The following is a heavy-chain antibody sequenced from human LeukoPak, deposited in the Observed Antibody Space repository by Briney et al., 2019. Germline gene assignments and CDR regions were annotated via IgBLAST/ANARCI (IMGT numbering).Heavy chain of an antibody. CDR1: GGSISSSTYC. Sequence: SETLSLTCTVSGGSISSSTYCWSWIRQPPGKGLEWIGSIYYSGSTYYNPSLKSRVTISLDTSRSHFSLKLSSVTAADTAVYYCARLPVVVVPAWFDPWGQGTLVTVSS. CDR2: IYYSGST. V-gene: IGHV4-39*02. J-gene: IGHJ5*02. CDR3: ARLPVVVVPAWFDP. D-gene: IGHD2-15*01.